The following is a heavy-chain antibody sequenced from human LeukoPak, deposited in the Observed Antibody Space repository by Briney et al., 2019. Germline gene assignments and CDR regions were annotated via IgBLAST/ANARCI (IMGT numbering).Heavy chain of an antibody. CDR2: VNIHGDT. CDR3: AREGGPYRPLDY. J-gene: IGHJ4*02. CDR1: YGTITDTNY. Sequence: KSSGTLSLTCAVSYGTITDTNYWRWVRQPPGKGLGWIGAVNIHGDTNYNPSLKGRVDRSVYKFENHTALQLTTVTAADTALYYCAREGGPYRPLDYSGQGILVTVPS. D-gene: IGHD3-16*02. V-gene: IGHV4-4*02.